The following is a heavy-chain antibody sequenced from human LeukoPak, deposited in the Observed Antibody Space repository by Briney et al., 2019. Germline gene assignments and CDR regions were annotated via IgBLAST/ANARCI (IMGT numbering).Heavy chain of an antibody. J-gene: IGHJ4*02. Sequence: GGSLRLSCAASGFTFSNYPMHWVRQAPGKGLEWVALISYDGSNKYYGDSVEGRFTISRDNSKNTLYPQMNSLRAEDTAVYYCARDSGVYYPDLVFDYWGQGTLVTVSS. V-gene: IGHV3-30*04. CDR3: ARDSGVYYPDLVFDY. CDR1: GFTFSNYP. D-gene: IGHD2-8*01. CDR2: ISYDGSNK.